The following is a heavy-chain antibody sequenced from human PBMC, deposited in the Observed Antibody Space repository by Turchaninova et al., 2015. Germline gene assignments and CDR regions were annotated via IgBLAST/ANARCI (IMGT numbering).Heavy chain of an antibody. Sequence: QVQLQQWGAGLLKPSETLSPNWPGYGWSFMGEHWNVVRKPPGKGLEWIGEINHSGTTNYNPSLKSRVTISVDTSKNQFSLKLSSVTAADTAVYFCARTRFITMVRGALDYWGQGTLVTVSS. CDR2: INHSGTT. V-gene: IGHV4-34*01. CDR1: GWSFMGEH. D-gene: IGHD3-10*01. CDR3: ARTRFITMVRGALDY. J-gene: IGHJ4*02.